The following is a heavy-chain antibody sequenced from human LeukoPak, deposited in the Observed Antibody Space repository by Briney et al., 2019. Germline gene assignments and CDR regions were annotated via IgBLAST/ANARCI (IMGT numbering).Heavy chain of an antibody. J-gene: IGHJ4*02. Sequence: GRSLRLSCAASGFTFSSYGMHWVRQAPGKGLEWVAVISYDGSNKYYADSVKGRFTISRDNSKNTLYLQMNSLSAEDTAAYYCAKGGPNSAEPYWGQGTLVTVSS. CDR2: ISYDGSNK. D-gene: IGHD2/OR15-2a*01. V-gene: IGHV3-30*18. CDR3: AKGGPNSAEPY. CDR1: GFTFSSYG.